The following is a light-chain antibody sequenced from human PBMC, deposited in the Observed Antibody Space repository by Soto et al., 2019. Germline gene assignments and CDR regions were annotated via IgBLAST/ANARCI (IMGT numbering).Light chain of an antibody. Sequence: EVVLTQSPGTLSLSPGERATLSCRASQSVKDYLAWYQQKPGQAPRLLIFDASNRATGLSARFSGGGSGTDFTLTISSLEPEDFAVYYCQQRSNWPPALTFGGGTKVEIK. J-gene: IGKJ4*01. V-gene: IGKV3-11*01. CDR3: QQRSNWPPALT. CDR2: DAS. CDR1: QSVKDY.